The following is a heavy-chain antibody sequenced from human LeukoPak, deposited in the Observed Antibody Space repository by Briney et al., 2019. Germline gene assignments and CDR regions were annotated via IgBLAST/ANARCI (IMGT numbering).Heavy chain of an antibody. CDR2: INHSGST. V-gene: IGHV4-34*01. J-gene: IGHJ6*03. D-gene: IGHD4-17*01. Sequence: SETLSLTCAVYGGSFSGYYWSWIRQPPGKGLEWIGEINHSGSTNYNPSLKSRVTISVDTSKNQFSLKLSSVTAADTAVYYCARGVMTVTTDHYYYYYYMDVWGKGTTVTVSS. CDR1: GGSFSGYY. CDR3: ARGVMTVTTDHYYYYYYMDV.